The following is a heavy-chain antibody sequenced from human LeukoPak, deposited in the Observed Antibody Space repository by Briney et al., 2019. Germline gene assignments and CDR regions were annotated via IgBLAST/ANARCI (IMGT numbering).Heavy chain of an antibody. J-gene: IGHJ4*02. CDR1: GFTFSCYS. CDR2: ISSSSSTI. CDR3: ARDGDGYNYGYFDY. Sequence: GSLRLPCSASGFTFSCYSMNWVRHAPGQGLEWGSYISSSSSTIYYADSVKGRFTISRDNAKNSLYLQMNSLRAEDTAVYYCARDGDGYNYGYFDYWGQGTLVTVSS. V-gene: IGHV3-48*01. D-gene: IGHD5-24*01.